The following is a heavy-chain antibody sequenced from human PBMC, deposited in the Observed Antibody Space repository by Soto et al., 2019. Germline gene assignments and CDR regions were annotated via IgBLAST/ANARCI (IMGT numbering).Heavy chain of an antibody. CDR2: AHHSGRT. CDR3: ARDLWGYCGTDCYPLDV. V-gene: IGHV4-4*02. D-gene: IGHD2-21*02. Sequence: SETLSLTCTVSGDSMSSSNWWNWVRQPPGKGLEWIGEAHHSGRTNYNPSLKSRVTISVDTSKNQFSLKLSSVTAADTAVYYCARDLWGYCGTDCYPLDVWGQGTTVTVSS. J-gene: IGHJ6*02. CDR1: GDSMSSSNW.